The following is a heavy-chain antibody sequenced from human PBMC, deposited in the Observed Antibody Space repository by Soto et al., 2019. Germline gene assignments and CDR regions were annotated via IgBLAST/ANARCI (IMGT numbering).Heavy chain of an antibody. CDR3: ARGRFTMVRNYGMDA. D-gene: IGHD3-10*01. Sequence: GGSLRLSCAASGFTFSSYDMHWVRQATGKGLEWVSAIGTAGDTYYPGSVKGRFTISRENAKNSLYLQMNSLRAGDTAVYYCARGRFTMVRNYGMDAWGQGTTVTVSS. J-gene: IGHJ6*02. CDR1: GFTFSSYD. V-gene: IGHV3-13*04. CDR2: IGTAGDT.